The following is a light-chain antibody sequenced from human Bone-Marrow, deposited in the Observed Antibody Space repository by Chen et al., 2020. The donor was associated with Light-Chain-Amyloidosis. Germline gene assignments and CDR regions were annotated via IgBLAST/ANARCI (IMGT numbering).Light chain of an antibody. CDR3: QVWDRSSDRPV. J-gene: IGLJ3*02. Sequence: SYVLTQPSSVSVATGQTATTPCGGNNIGSTSVHWYQQTPGQAPLLVVYDDSDRPSGIPERLSGSNSGNTATLTISRVEAGDEADYYCQVWDRSSDRPVFGGGTKLTVL. CDR1: NIGSTS. CDR2: DDS. V-gene: IGLV3-21*02.